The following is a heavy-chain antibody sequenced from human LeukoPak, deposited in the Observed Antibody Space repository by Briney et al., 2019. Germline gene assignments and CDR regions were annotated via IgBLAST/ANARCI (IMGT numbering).Heavy chain of an antibody. CDR2: ITSSSSYI. D-gene: IGHD3-22*01. CDR1: GFTFSSYN. Sequence: GGSLRLSCAASGFTFSSYNMNWVRQAPGKGPEWVSSITSSSSYIYYADSVKGRFTISRDNAKNSLYLQMNSLRAEDTAVYYCARGGGTSYYYDSSGYYSDYWGQGTLVTVSS. J-gene: IGHJ4*02. V-gene: IGHV3-21*01. CDR3: ARGGGTSYYYDSSGYYSDY.